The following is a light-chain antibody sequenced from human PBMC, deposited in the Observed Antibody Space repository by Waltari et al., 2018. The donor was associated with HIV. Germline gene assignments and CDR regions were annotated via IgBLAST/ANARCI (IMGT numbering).Light chain of an antibody. J-gene: IGLJ2*01. V-gene: IGLV2-23*02. CDR1: SSDVGSYNL. CDR2: EVS. Sequence: QSALTQPASVSGSPGQSITTSCTGTSSDVGSYNLVSWYQQPPGKAPKLMIYEVSKRPSGVSNRFSGSKSGNTASLTISGLQAEDEADYYCCSYAGSSTLVFGGGTKLTVL. CDR3: CSYAGSSTLV.